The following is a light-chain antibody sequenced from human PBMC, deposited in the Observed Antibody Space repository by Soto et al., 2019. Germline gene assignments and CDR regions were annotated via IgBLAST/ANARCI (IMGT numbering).Light chain of an antibody. CDR3: QQYGSSPFT. CDR1: QSVSSNY. Sequence: EIVLTQSPGTLSLSPGERATLSCRASQSVSSNYLVWYQQKGGQAPRLLIYGASNRATGIPDRFSGSGSGTDFTLTITGLEPEDFAVYYCQQYGSSPFTFGPGTKVDNK. V-gene: IGKV3-20*01. CDR2: GAS. J-gene: IGKJ3*01.